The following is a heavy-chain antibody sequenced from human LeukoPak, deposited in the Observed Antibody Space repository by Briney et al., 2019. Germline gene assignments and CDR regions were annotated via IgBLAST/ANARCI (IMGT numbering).Heavy chain of an antibody. CDR3: ARGRPSPNYYYYYMDV. CDR2: INTNTGNP. V-gene: IGHV7-4-1*02. CDR1: GYTFTSYA. J-gene: IGHJ6*03. D-gene: IGHD6-6*01. Sequence: ASVKVSCKASGYTFTSYAMNWVRQAPGQGLEWMGWINTNTGNPTYAQGFTGRFVFSLDTSVSTAYLQISSLKAEDTAVYYCARGRPSPNYYYYYMDVWGKGTTVTVSS.